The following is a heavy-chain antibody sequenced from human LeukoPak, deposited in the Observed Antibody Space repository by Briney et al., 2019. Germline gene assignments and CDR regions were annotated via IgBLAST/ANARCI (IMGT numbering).Heavy chain of an antibody. CDR2: IIPIFGTA. CDR1: GGTFSSYA. Sequence: ASVKVSCKASGGTFSSYAISWVRQPPGQGLEWMGGIIPIFGTANYAQKFQGRATITADESTSTAYMELSSLRSEDTAVYYCARDRDNIVVVPAAPGGFDPWGQGTLVTVSS. D-gene: IGHD2-2*01. CDR3: ARDRDNIVVVPAAPGGFDP. J-gene: IGHJ5*02. V-gene: IGHV1-69*13.